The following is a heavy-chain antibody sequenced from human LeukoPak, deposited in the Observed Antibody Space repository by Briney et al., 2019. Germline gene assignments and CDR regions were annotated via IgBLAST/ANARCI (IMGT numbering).Heavy chain of an antibody. J-gene: IGHJ4*02. D-gene: IGHD5-18*01. CDR2: ISSSSSYI. CDR3: VRERGYSYGYGDY. CDR1: GFTFSSYN. Sequence: PGGSLRLSCAASGFTFSSYNMNWVRQAPGKGLEWVSSISSSSSYIYYADSVKGRFTISRDNAKNSLYLQMNSLRAEDTAVYYCVRERGYSYGYGDYWGQGTLVTVSS. V-gene: IGHV3-21*01.